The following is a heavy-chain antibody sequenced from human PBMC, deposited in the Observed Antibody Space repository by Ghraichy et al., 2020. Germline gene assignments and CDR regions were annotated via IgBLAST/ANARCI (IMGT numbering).Heavy chain of an antibody. CDR3: ARTLPGIAVAGYWYFDL. J-gene: IGHJ2*01. Sequence: SLTCTVSGGSISSYYWSWIRQPPGKGLEWIGYIYYSGSTNYNPSLKSRVTISVDTSKNQFSLKLSSVTAADTAVYYCARTLPGIAVAGYWYFDLWGRGTLVTVSS. CDR1: GGSISSYY. V-gene: IGHV4-59*01. D-gene: IGHD6-19*01. CDR2: IYYSGST.